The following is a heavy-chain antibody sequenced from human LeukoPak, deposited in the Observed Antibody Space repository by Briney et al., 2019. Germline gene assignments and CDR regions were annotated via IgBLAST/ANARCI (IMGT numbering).Heavy chain of an antibody. D-gene: IGHD3-22*01. CDR1: GGSFSGYY. Sequence: SETLSLTCAVYGGSFSGYYWSWIRQPPGKGLEWIGEINHSRSTNYNPSLKSRVTISVDTSKNQFSLKLSSVTAADTAVYYCARAQNGYYFVYWGQGTLVTVSS. V-gene: IGHV4-34*01. CDR2: INHSRST. CDR3: ARAQNGYYFVY. J-gene: IGHJ4*02.